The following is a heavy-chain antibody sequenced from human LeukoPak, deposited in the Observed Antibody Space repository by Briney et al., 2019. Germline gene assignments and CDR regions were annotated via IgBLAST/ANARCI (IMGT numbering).Heavy chain of an antibody. Sequence: SVKVSCKASGFTFTSSAMQWVRQARGQRLEWIGWIVVGSGNTNYAQKLQERVTITRDMSTSTAYMELSSLRSEDTAVYYCARAGLFRPAAIGEGLHWGQGTLVTVSS. D-gene: IGHD2-2*01. CDR1: GFTFTSSA. V-gene: IGHV1-58*02. J-gene: IGHJ4*02. CDR2: IVVGSGNT. CDR3: ARAGLFRPAAIGEGLH.